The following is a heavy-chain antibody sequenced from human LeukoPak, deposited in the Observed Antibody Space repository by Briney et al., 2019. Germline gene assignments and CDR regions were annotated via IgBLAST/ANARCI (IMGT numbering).Heavy chain of an antibody. V-gene: IGHV3-48*04. D-gene: IGHD3-22*01. CDR3: ARAQGGYYDSSGYDY. J-gene: IGHJ4*02. CDR2: ISSSSSTI. CDR1: GFTFSSYS. Sequence: GGSLRLSCAASGFTFSSYSMNWVRQAPGKGLEWVSYISSSSSTIYYADSVKGRFTISRDNAKNSLYLQMNSLRAEDTAVYYCARAQGGYYDSSGYDYWGQGTLVTVSS.